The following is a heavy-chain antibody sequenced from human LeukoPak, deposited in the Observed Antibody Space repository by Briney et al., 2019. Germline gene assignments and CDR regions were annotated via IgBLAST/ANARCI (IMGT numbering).Heavy chain of an antibody. D-gene: IGHD3-22*01. CDR1: HGSINSYY. CDR3: ARRGYFDGSGLDH. V-gene: IGHV4-59*01. Sequence: PSETLSLTCTVSHGSINSYYRSWIRQPPGKGLEWIGYIYYSGCTYYNPSLKSRVTISLDTSKNQLSLKLSSVTAADTAVYFCARRGYFDGSGLDHWGQGTLVTVSS. CDR2: IYYSGCT. J-gene: IGHJ4*02.